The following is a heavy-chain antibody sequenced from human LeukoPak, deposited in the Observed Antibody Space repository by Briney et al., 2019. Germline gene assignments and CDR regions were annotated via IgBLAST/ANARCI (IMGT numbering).Heavy chain of an antibody. Sequence: GGSLRLSCAASGFSVSNNYMSWVRQAPGKGLEWVSVIYSGDITYYTDSVKGRFTISRDNSKNTLYLQMNSLRAEDTAVYYCARRWFDYWGQGTLVTVSS. J-gene: IGHJ4*02. CDR1: GFSVSNNY. D-gene: IGHD4-23*01. CDR3: ARRWFDY. CDR2: IYSGDIT. V-gene: IGHV3-53*01.